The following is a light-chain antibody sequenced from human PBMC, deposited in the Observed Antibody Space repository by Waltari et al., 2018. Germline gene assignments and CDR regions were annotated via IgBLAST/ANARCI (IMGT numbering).Light chain of an antibody. CDR3: SSYTTSSAPGV. Sequence: QSALTQPASVSGSPGQSITISCSGTDSDVGAYDFVSWYQQHPGKAPHLIIYEVSNLPSGFSNLFSASKSGNTASLTISGLQAEDEADYYCSSYTTSSAPGVFGTGTRVTVL. V-gene: IGLV2-14*01. CDR2: EVS. CDR1: DSDVGAYDF. J-gene: IGLJ1*01.